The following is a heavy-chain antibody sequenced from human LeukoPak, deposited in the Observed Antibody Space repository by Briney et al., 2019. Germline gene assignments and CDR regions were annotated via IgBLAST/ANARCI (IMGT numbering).Heavy chain of an antibody. CDR2: INHSGGT. Sequence: SETLSLTCAVYGGSFSGYYWSWIRQPPGKGLEWIGEINHSGGTNYNPSLKSRVTISVDTSKNQFSLKLSSVTAADTAVYYCARGCRGSVVVVMRYNWFDPWGQGTLVTVSS. J-gene: IGHJ5*02. CDR3: ARGCRGSVVVVMRYNWFDP. CDR1: GGSFSGYY. V-gene: IGHV4-34*01. D-gene: IGHD3-22*01.